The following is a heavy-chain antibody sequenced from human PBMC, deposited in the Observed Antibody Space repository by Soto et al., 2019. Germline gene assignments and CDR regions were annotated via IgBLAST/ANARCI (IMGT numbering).Heavy chain of an antibody. CDR2: INPNSGDT. CDR1: GYTFTDYY. V-gene: IGHV1-2*02. J-gene: IGHJ6*02. CDR3: ASFRSDRSGYFYYHYGMEV. Sequence: QVQLVQSGAEMKKPGASVRVSCRASGYTFTDYYIYWVRQAPGQGLEWMGRINPNSGDTHYGQKFQGRVSMTRDTSISTAYMHLSSLRSDDTAVYYCASFRSDRSGYFYYHYGMEVWGQGTTVTVSS. D-gene: IGHD3-22*01.